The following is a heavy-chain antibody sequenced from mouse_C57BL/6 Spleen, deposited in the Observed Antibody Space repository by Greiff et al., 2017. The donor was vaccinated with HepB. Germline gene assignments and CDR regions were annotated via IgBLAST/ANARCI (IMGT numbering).Heavy chain of an antibody. Sequence: QVQLQQPGAELVMPGASVKLSCKASGYTFTSYWMHWVKQRPGQGLEWIGEIDPSDSYTNYNQKFKGKSTLTVDKSSSTAYMQLSSLTSEDSAVYYCARSGDGSSYWYFDVWGTGTTVTVSS. CDR2: IDPSDSYT. CDR3: ARSGDGSSYWYFDV. V-gene: IGHV1-69*01. CDR1: GYTFTSYW. D-gene: IGHD1-1*01. J-gene: IGHJ1*03.